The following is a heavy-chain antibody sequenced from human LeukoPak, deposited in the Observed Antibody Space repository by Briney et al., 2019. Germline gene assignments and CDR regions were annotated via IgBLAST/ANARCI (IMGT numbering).Heavy chain of an antibody. V-gene: IGHV4-59*01. CDR1: GGSINSYY. CDR3: ARVDPDSSSTLEVFDY. CDR2: IYYSGST. Sequence: SETLSLTCTVSGGSINSYYWSWIRQPPGKGLEWIGYIYYSGSTNYNPSLKGRVTISVDTSKNQFSLKLSSVTAADTAVYYCARVDPDSSSTLEVFDYWGQGTLVTVSS. D-gene: IGHD6-6*01. J-gene: IGHJ4*02.